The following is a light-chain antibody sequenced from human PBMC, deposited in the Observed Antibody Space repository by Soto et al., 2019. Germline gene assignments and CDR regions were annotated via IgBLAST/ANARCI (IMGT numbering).Light chain of an antibody. CDR1: QSVSSN. CDR3: QQSSNWPPWT. CDR2: DAS. Sequence: EIVLPQSPGTLSLSPVEIATLSCRASQSVSSNLLAWYQQKPGQGPRLLIYDASNRATGIPARFSGSGSGTDFTLTISRLQPEDIAMYYCQQSSNWPPWTFGRGTKVDIK. J-gene: IGKJ1*01. V-gene: IGKV3-11*01.